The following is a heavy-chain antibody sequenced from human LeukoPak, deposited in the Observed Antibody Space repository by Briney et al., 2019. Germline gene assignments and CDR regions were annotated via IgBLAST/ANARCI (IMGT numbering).Heavy chain of an antibody. V-gene: IGHV3-9*01. D-gene: IGHD3-10*01. J-gene: IGHJ3*02. Sequence: GGSWRPSGAASGFTLDDYAMHGVRQAPGKGLKWFSGISWNSGSIGYADSVKGRFTISRDNAKNSLYLQMNSLRAEDTALYYCAKAFGSGSYSASAFDIWGQGTMVTVSS. CDR2: ISWNSGSI. CDR1: GFTLDDYA. CDR3: AKAFGSGSYSASAFDI.